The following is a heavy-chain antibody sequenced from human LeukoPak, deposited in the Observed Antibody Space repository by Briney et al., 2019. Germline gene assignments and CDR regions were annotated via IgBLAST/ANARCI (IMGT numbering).Heavy chain of an antibody. CDR2: IYYSGST. CDR3: ARVYGATYYFDY. J-gene: IGHJ4*02. CDR1: GGSIRSYY. D-gene: IGHD3-16*01. V-gene: IGHV4-59*01. Sequence: SETLSLTSTVSGGSIRSYYWSWIRQPPGKGLEWIGYIYYSGSTNYNPSLKSRVTISVDTSKNQFSLKLSSVTAADTAVYICARVYGATYYFDYWGQGTLVTVSS.